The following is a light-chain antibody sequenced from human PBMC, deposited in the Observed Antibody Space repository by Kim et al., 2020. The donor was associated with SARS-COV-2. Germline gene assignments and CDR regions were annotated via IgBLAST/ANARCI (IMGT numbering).Light chain of an antibody. CDR1: SSDVGGYNY. Sequence: QSALTQPASVSGSPGQSITISCTGTSSDVGGYNYVSWYQQHPGTAPKLMIYDVTKRPSGVSNRFSGSKSGNTASLTISGLQGEDEADYYCSSYTGSGTVFGGGTQLTVL. CDR3: SSYTGSGTV. V-gene: IGLV2-14*01. J-gene: IGLJ3*02. CDR2: DVT.